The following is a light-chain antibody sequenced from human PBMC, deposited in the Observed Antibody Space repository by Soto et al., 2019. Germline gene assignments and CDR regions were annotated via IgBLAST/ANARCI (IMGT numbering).Light chain of an antibody. V-gene: IGKV3-20*01. CDR3: QHYGSSPMYT. CDR1: QSVSNY. Sequence: EIVLTQSPATLSLSPGERATLSCRASQSVSNYLAWYQQKPGQAPRLLMYGASSRATGIPDRFSGNGSGTDFTLTIRRLEPEDFAVYYCQHYGSSPMYTFGQGTKLEIK. CDR2: GAS. J-gene: IGKJ2*01.